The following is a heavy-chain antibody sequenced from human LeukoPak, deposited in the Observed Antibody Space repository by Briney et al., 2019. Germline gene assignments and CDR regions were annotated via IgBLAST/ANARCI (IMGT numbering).Heavy chain of an antibody. Sequence: PGGSLRLSCAASGFTFSSYSMNWVRQATGKGLEWVSAIGTAGDTYYPGSVKGRFTISRENAKNSLYLQMNSLRAGDTAVYYCARTASSSSWYRYGMDVWGQGTTVTVSS. CDR2: IGTAGDT. CDR3: ARTASSSSWYRYGMDV. CDR1: GFTFSSYS. V-gene: IGHV3-13*01. J-gene: IGHJ6*02. D-gene: IGHD6-13*01.